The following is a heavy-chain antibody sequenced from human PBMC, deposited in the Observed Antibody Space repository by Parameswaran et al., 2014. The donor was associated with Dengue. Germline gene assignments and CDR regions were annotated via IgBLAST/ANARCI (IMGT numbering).Heavy chain of an antibody. D-gene: IGHD1-26*01. Sequence: WIRQPQEGLEWIGSIYYSGSTYYNPSLKSRVTISVDTSKNQFSLKLSSVTAADTAVYYCARDIRAKGGSHLGSEDYWGQGTLVTVSS. CDR2: IYYSGST. J-gene: IGHJ4*02. CDR3: ARDIRAKGGSHLGSEDY. V-gene: IGHV4-39*07.